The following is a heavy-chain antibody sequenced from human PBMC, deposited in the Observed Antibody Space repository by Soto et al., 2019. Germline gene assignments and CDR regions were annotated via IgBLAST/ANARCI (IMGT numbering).Heavy chain of an antibody. CDR2: IKQDGSEK. CDR1: GFTFSSYW. D-gene: IGHD5-12*01. Sequence: EVQLVESGGGLVQPGGSLRLSCAASGFTFSSYWMSWVRQAPGKGLEWVANIKQDGSEKYYVDSVKGRFTISRDNAKNALDLQMNSLRAEDTAVYYCARRYRGYDSHYYYYMDVWGKGTTVTVSS. V-gene: IGHV3-7*01. CDR3: ARRYRGYDSHYYYYMDV. J-gene: IGHJ6*03.